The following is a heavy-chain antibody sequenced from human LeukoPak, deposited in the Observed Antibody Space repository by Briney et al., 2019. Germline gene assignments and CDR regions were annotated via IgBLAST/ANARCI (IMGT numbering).Heavy chain of an antibody. D-gene: IGHD5-18*01. Sequence: ASVKVSCKASGYTFTGYYMHWVRQAPGQGLEWMGWINPKSGGTNYAQKFQGRVTMTRDTSIHTAYMELRSLRSDDTAMYYCARDRMDTGTYFDYWGQGTLVTVSS. CDR1: GYTFTGYY. V-gene: IGHV1-2*02. CDR2: INPKSGGT. J-gene: IGHJ4*02. CDR3: ARDRMDTGTYFDY.